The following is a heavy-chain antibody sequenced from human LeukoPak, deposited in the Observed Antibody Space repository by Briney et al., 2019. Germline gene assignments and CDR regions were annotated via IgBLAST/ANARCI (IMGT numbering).Heavy chain of an antibody. CDR1: GGTFSSYA. Sequence: GASVKGSCKASGGTFSSYAISWVRQAPGQGLEWMRGIIPIFGTANYAQKVQGRVTITADECTSRAYMALSSLRSEDPAVYYCARDREGTYYAFWSGYGGDYWGQGPLVTVSS. CDR2: IIPIFGTA. J-gene: IGHJ4*02. D-gene: IGHD3-3*01. CDR3: ARDREGTYYAFWSGYGGDY. V-gene: IGHV1-69*13.